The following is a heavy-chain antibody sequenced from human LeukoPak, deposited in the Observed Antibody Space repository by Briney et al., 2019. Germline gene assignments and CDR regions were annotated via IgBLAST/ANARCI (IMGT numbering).Heavy chain of an antibody. Sequence: ASVKVSCKASGYTFTGYYMHWVRQAPGQGLEWMGWISAYNGNTNYAQKLQGRVTMTTDTSTSTAYMELRSLRSDDTAVYYCARDSNIVVVVAARFDPWGQGTLVTVSS. J-gene: IGHJ5*02. CDR2: ISAYNGNT. D-gene: IGHD2-15*01. V-gene: IGHV1-18*04. CDR3: ARDSNIVVVVAARFDP. CDR1: GYTFTGYY.